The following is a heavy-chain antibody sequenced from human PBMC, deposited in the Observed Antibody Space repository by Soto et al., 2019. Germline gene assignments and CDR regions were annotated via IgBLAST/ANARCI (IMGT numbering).Heavy chain of an antibody. J-gene: IGHJ4*02. V-gene: IGHV1-2*02. CDR1: GYTFTGYY. D-gene: IGHD3-22*01. CDR2: INPNSGGT. Sequence: GASVKVSCKASGYTFTGYYMHWVRQAPGQGLEWMGWINPNSGGTNYAQKFQGRVTMTRDTSISTAYMELSRLRSDDTAVYYCARGIYDSSGPFDYWGQGTLVTVSS. CDR3: ARGIYDSSGPFDY.